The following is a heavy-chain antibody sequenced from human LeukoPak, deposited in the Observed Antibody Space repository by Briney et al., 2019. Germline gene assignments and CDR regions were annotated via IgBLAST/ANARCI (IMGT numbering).Heavy chain of an antibody. Sequence: SETLSLTCTVSGASVSGSPYYWSWIRQPPGKGLEWIGEINHSGSTNYNPSLKSRVTISVDTSKNQFSLKLSSVTAADTAVYYCARQGSSGSYPSDYFDYWGQGTLVTVSS. CDR1: GASVSGSPYY. J-gene: IGHJ4*02. CDR2: INHSGST. CDR3: ARQGSSGSYPSDYFDY. V-gene: IGHV4-34*01. D-gene: IGHD1-26*01.